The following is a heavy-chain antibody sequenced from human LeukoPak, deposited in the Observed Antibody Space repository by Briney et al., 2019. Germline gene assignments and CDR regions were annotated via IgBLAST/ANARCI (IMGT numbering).Heavy chain of an antibody. J-gene: IGHJ4*02. Sequence: PGGSLRLSCVASGFTFSSYGMHWVRQAPGKGLEWVALIWYDGSNKYYADSVKGRFTISRDNSRDTLYLQMNSLRAEDAAVYYCATRYCTGGSCYSGGHFDYWGQGALVTVSS. D-gene: IGHD2-15*01. CDR3: ATRYCTGGSCYSGGHFDY. V-gene: IGHV3-33*01. CDR2: IWYDGSNK. CDR1: GFTFSSYG.